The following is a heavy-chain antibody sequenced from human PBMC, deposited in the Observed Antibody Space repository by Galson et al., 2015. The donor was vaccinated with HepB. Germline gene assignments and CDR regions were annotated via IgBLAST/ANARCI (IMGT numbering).Heavy chain of an antibody. J-gene: IGHJ6*03. V-gene: IGHV7-4-1*02. D-gene: IGHD3-3*01. Sequence: SVKVSCKASGYTFTDYVVNWVRQAPGQGLEWMGWMNTNTGKPTYAPGFAGRFVFSLDTSVTTAYLQISSLETDDTAVYYCARSPLRFLDWLPYYDYYYMDVWGEGTTGTFSS. CDR1: GYTFTDYV. CDR3: ARSPLRFLDWLPYYDYYYMDV. CDR2: MNTNTGKP.